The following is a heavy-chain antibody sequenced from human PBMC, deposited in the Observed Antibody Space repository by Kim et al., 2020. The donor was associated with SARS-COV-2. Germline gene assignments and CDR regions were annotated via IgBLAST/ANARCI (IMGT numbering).Heavy chain of an antibody. J-gene: IGHJ6*02. CDR2: INHSGST. Sequence: SETLSLTCAVYGGSFSGYYWSWIRQPPGKGLEWIGEINHSGSTNYNPSLKSRVTISVDTSKNQFSLKLSSVTAADTAVYYCARGLGGWPYYYYYGMDVWGQGTTVTVSS. D-gene: IGHD6-19*01. CDR1: GGSFSGYY. CDR3: ARGLGGWPYYYYYGMDV. V-gene: IGHV4-34*01.